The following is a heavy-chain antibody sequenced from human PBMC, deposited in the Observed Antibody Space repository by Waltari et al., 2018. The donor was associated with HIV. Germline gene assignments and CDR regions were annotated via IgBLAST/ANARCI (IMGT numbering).Heavy chain of an antibody. D-gene: IGHD3-16*02. Sequence: QVHLLPSGAEVKKPGGSVKVSCTASGYTFINYDINWVRQAPGQGLEWRGWVNPRTGNADFAQKFRGKVTMARDISTDTAYMGVSSLEFDDTAVYYCARGQMTRGSVIGNDDWGQGTRVTGS. V-gene: IGHV1-8*01. CDR2: VNPRTGNA. J-gene: IGHJ4*02. CDR3: ARGQMTRGSVIGNDD. CDR1: GYTFINYD.